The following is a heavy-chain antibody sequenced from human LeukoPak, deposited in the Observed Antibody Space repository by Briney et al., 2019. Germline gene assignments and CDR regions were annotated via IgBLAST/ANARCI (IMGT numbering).Heavy chain of an antibody. CDR3: ATAAKSGYDY. CDR2: IKSDERTT. V-gene: IGHV3-74*01. D-gene: IGHD5-12*01. Sequence: GGSLRLSCAASGFTFSAYWMHWVRQVPGKGPVWVSFIKSDERTTNYADSVKGRFTIPRDNARNTVDLQMNNLRADDTAVYYCATAAKSGYDYWGQGTLVTVSS. CDR1: GFTFSAYW. J-gene: IGHJ4*02.